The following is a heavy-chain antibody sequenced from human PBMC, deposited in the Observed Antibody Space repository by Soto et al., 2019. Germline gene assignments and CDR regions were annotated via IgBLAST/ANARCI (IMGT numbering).Heavy chain of an antibody. CDR3: ATSLVTSRARVDY. CDR1: GGSIYTGGFY. J-gene: IGHJ4*02. V-gene: IGHV4-31*03. D-gene: IGHD1-26*01. CDR2: IYYTGST. Sequence: SETLSLTCTVSGGSIYTGGFYWSWIRQLPGKGLERLGYIYYTGSTQYTPSLKSRLSISTDTSDNQFSLRLNSVTAADTAVYYCATSLVTSRARVDYWGQGTPVTVSS.